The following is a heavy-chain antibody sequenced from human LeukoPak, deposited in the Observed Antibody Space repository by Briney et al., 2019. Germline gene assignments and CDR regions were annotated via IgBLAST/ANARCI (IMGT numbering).Heavy chain of an antibody. J-gene: IGHJ4*02. CDR2: INHSGST. CDR3: ARGLYSSSCL. D-gene: IGHD6-13*01. Sequence: KPSETLSLTCAVYGGSFSGYYWSWIRQPPGKGLEWIGEINHSGSTNYNPSLKSRVTTSVDTSKNQFSLKLSSVTAADTAVYYCARGLYSSSCLWGQGTLVTVSS. V-gene: IGHV4-34*01. CDR1: GGSFSGYY.